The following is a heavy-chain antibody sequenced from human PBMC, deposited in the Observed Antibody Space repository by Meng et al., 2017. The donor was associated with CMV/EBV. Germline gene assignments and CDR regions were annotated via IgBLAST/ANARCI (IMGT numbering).Heavy chain of an antibody. CDR2: MNPNSGNT. CDR3: ASRSVVVPAAPWTYYDFWSGYYTEGYYYYGMDV. CDR1: GYTFISYD. Sequence: ASVKFSCKASGYTFISYDINWVRQATGQVLERMGWMNPNSGNTGYAQKFQGRVFVTRNTYISAAYMELSSLRSEDTAVYYCASRSVVVPAAPWTYYDFWSGYYTEGYYYYGMDVWGQGTTVTVSS. J-gene: IGHJ6*02. D-gene: IGHD3-3*01. V-gene: IGHV1-8*03.